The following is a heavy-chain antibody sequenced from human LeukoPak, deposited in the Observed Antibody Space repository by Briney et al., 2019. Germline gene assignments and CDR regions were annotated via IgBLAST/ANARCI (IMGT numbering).Heavy chain of an antibody. J-gene: IGHJ3*02. Sequence: SGTLSLTCAVSGGSISSSNWWSWVRQPPGKGLEWIGEIYHSGSTNYNPSLKSRITISVDKSKNQFSLKLSSVTAADTAVYYCARERSGSEIFARSFDIWGQGTMVTVSS. D-gene: IGHD3-3*01. V-gene: IGHV4-4*02. CDR3: ARERSGSEIFARSFDI. CDR2: IYHSGST. CDR1: GGSISSSNW.